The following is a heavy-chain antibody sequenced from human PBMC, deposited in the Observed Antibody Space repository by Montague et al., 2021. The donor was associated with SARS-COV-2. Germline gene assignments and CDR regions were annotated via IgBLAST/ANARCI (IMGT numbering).Heavy chain of an antibody. CDR3: ARGATRSFDH. J-gene: IGHJ4*02. CDR1: DDSLTYFY. Sequence: SETLSLTCSVYDDSLTYFYWSWIRQPPGKGLEWIGYIFYSGSTKYNPSLQSRVTFSVDTSRNQFSLNLASVTAADTGVYYCARGATRSFDHWGQGVLVTVSS. V-gene: IGHV4-59*12. CDR2: IFYSGST.